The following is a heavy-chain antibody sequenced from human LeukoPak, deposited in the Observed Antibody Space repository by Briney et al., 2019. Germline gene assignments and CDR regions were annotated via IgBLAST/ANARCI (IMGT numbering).Heavy chain of an antibody. CDR3: ARGARGPRITICGVVMSSVRFDP. J-gene: IGHJ5*02. Sequence: SETLSLTCAVYGGSFSGYYWSWIRQPPGKGLEWIGEINHSGSTNYNPSLKSRVTISVDTSKNQFSLKLSSVTAADTAVYYCARGARGPRITICGVVMSSVRFDPWGRGTLVTVSS. CDR2: INHSGST. D-gene: IGHD3-3*01. V-gene: IGHV4-34*01. CDR1: GGSFSGYY.